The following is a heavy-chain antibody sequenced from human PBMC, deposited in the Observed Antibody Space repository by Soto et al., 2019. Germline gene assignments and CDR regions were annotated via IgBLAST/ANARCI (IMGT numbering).Heavy chain of an antibody. Sequence: PGGSLRLSCAASGFTFSNAWMSWVRQAPGKGLEWVGRIKSKTDGGTTDYAAPVKGRFTISRDDSKNTLYLQMNSLKTEDTAVYYCTTVPYYYDSNDYFDYWGQGTLVTVSS. J-gene: IGHJ4*02. CDR3: TTVPYYYDSNDYFDY. D-gene: IGHD3-22*01. CDR2: IKSKTDGGTT. V-gene: IGHV3-15*01. CDR1: GFTFSNAW.